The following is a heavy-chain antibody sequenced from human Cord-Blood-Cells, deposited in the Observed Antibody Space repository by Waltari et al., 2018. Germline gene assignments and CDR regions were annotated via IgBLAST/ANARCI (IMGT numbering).Heavy chain of an antibody. Sequence: QVQLVQSGAEVKKPGASVKVSCKVSGYTLTELSMHWVREGPGKGLEWLGGLDQKDGETIYAQTFQGRVTMTEDTSTDTAYMGLSSLRSEETAVYYCATVVIAARRPEYFQHWGQGTLVTVSS. J-gene: IGHJ1*01. CDR2: LDQKDGET. D-gene: IGHD6-6*01. CDR3: ATVVIAARRPEYFQH. CDR1: GYTLTELS. V-gene: IGHV1-24*01.